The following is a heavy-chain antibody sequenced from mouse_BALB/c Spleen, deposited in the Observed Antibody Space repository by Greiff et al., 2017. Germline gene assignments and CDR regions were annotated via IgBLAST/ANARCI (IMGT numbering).Heavy chain of an antibody. V-gene: IGHV5-6*01. J-gene: IGHJ4*01. CDR3: ARHPTLTGSYYYAMDY. Sequence: EVKVVESGGDLVKPGGSLKLSCAASGFTFSSYGMSWVRQTPDKRLEWVATISSGGSYTYYPDSVKGRFTISRDNAKNTLYLQMSSLKSEDTAMYYCARHPTLTGSYYYAMDYWGQGTSVTVSS. CDR1: GFTFSSYG. D-gene: IGHD4-1*01. CDR2: ISSGGSYT.